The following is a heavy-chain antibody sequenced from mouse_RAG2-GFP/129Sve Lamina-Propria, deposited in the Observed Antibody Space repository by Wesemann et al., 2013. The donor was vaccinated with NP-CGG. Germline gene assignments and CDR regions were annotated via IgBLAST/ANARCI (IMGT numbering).Heavy chain of an antibody. Sequence: VQLQQSGAELVKPGASVKISCKASGYTFTSYWITWVKQRPGQGLEWIGDIYPGSGSTNYNEKFKSKATLTVDKSSSTAYMQLSSLTSEDSAVYYCARGGNFYAMDYWGQGTSVTVSS. V-gene: IGHV1-55*01. D-gene: IGHD2-1*01. CDR3: ARGGNFYAMDY. CDR2: IYPGSGST. J-gene: IGHJ4*01. CDR1: GYTFTSYW.